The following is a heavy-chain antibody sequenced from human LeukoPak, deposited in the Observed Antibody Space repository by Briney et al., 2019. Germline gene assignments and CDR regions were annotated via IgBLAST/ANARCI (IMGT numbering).Heavy chain of an antibody. Sequence: RPGGSLRLSCAASGFTFSSYGMHWVRQAPGKGLEWVAAISHDGSNKYYADSVKGRFTISRDNAKNSLYLQMNSLRAEDTAVYYCARDREWFGELLLHDYWGQGTLVTVSS. CDR1: GFTFSSYG. CDR2: ISHDGSNK. D-gene: IGHD3-10*01. J-gene: IGHJ4*02. V-gene: IGHV3-33*05. CDR3: ARDREWFGELLLHDY.